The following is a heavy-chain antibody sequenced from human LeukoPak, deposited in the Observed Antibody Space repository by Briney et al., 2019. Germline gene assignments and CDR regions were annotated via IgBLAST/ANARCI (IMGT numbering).Heavy chain of an antibody. Sequence: GGSLRLSCAASGFTFSSYWMGWVRQAPGKGLEWVANIKKDGSEKYYVDSVKGRFTISRDNAKNSLYLQLNTLRAEDTAVYYCATDPWDYVWGSYFDSWGQGTLVTVSS. V-gene: IGHV3-7*01. CDR2: IKKDGSEK. J-gene: IGHJ4*02. D-gene: IGHD3-16*01. CDR3: ATDPWDYVWGSYFDS. CDR1: GFTFSSYW.